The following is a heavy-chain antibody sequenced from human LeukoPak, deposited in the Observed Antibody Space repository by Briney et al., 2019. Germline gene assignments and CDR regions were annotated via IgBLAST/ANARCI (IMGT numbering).Heavy chain of an antibody. D-gene: IGHD5-18*01. J-gene: IGHJ6*02. CDR2: INPNSGGT. CDR1: GYTFTGYY. Sequence: ASVKVSFKASGYTFTGYYMHWVRQAPGQGVEWMGWINPNSGGTNYAQKFQGRVTMTRDTSISTAYMELSRLRSDDTAVYYCARREAYSYGYSHYYYGMDVWGQGTTVTVSS. V-gene: IGHV1-2*02. CDR3: ARREAYSYGYSHYYYGMDV.